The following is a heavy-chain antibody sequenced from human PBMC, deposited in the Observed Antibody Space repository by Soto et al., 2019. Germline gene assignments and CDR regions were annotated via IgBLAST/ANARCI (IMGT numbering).Heavy chain of an antibody. D-gene: IGHD3-10*01. CDR2: IYLDDDK. CDR3: THSGWFGELVSLPDAFDI. V-gene: IGHV2-5*02. Sequence: QITLKESGPTLVKPTQTLTLTCTFSGFSLSTSGVGVGWIRQPPGKALEWLGLIYLDDDKRYSPFLKSRRTFSKDTSKNQVILTMTNMDPVDTATYYCTHSGWFGELVSLPDAFDIWGQGTMVTVSS. CDR1: GFSLSTSGVG. J-gene: IGHJ3*02.